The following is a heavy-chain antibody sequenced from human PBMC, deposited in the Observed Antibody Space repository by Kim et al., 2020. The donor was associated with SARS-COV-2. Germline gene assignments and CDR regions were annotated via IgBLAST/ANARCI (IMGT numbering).Heavy chain of an antibody. CDR3: ARAGSSWYGDHFDD. V-gene: IGHV3-48*02. J-gene: IGHJ4*02. Sequence: GGSLRLSCAASGFTFSSYSMNWVRQAPGKGLEWVSYISSSSSTIYYADSVKGRFTISRDNAKNSLYLQMNSLRDEDTAVYYCARAGSSWYGDHFDDWGQGTLVTVSS. CDR1: GFTFSSYS. CDR2: ISSSSSTI. D-gene: IGHD6-13*01.